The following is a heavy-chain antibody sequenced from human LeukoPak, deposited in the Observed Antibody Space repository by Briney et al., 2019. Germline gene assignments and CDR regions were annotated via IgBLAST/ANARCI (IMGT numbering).Heavy chain of an antibody. CDR3: ASHWTNTVWYFDY. Sequence: PSETLSLTCAVSGGSISSGGYYWGWIRQPPRKGLEWIGSMYYTGNTYYNPSLKSRVTISVDTSKNQFSLKLSSVTAADTAVYYCASHWTNTVWYFDYWGQGTLVTVSS. CDR1: GGSISSGGYY. D-gene: IGHD3-16*01. CDR2: MYYTGNT. J-gene: IGHJ4*02. V-gene: IGHV4-39*01.